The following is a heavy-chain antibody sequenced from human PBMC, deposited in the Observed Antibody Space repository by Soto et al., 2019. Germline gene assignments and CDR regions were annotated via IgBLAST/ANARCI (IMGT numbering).Heavy chain of an antibody. CDR3: ARDSSYCSSTSCYTGRYYYGMDV. D-gene: IGHD2-2*02. Sequence: QVQLQESGPGLVKPSQTLSLTCTVSGGSISSGGYYWSWIRQHPGKGLEWIGYIYYSGSTYYNPSLKSRVTRSVDTSKNQFSLKLSSVTAADTAVYYCARDSSYCSSTSCYTGRYYYGMDVWGQGTTVTVSS. J-gene: IGHJ6*02. CDR1: GGSISSGGYY. V-gene: IGHV4-31*03. CDR2: IYYSGST.